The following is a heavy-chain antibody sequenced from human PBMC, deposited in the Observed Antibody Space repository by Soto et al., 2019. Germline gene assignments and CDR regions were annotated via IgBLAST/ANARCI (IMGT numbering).Heavy chain of an antibody. CDR1: GYSFTSYW. CDR2: IYPGDSDT. V-gene: IGHV5-51*01. CDR3: ASSRAASSSSTLYYYYYDMDV. J-gene: IGHJ6*02. Sequence: PGESLKISCKGSGYSFTSYWIGCVRQMPGKGLEWMGIIYPGDSDTRYSPSFQGQVTISADKSISTAYLQWSSLKASDTAMYYCASSRAASSSSTLYYYYYDMDVWGQGTTVTVYS. D-gene: IGHD6-6*01.